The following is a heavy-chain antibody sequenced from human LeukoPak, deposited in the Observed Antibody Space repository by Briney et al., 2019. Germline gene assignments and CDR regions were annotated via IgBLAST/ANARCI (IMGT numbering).Heavy chain of an antibody. CDR1: GYSISSGYY. V-gene: IGHV4-38-2*02. D-gene: IGHD3-3*01. Sequence: PSETLSPTCTVSGYSISSGYYWGWIRQPPGKGLEWIASMYHSGNTYYNPSLRSRVTISIDTSKNQFSLRLSSVTAADTAVYYCARGGFGGYYYGMDVWGQGTTVTVSS. CDR3: ARGGFGGYYYGMDV. CDR2: MYHSGNT. J-gene: IGHJ6*02.